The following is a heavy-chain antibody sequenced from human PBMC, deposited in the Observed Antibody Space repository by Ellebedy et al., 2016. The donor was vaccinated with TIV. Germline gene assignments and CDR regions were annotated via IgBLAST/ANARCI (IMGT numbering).Heavy chain of an antibody. CDR3: ARDKAGYYGSGSTYGMDV. Sequence: ASVKVSCKASGYIFTSYDINWVRQAPGQGLEWMGWISAYNGNTNYAQKLQGRVTMTTDTSTSTAYMGLRSLRSDDTAVYYCARDKAGYYGSGSTYGMDVWGQGTTVTVSS. V-gene: IGHV1-18*01. CDR2: ISAYNGNT. CDR1: GYIFTSYD. D-gene: IGHD3-10*01. J-gene: IGHJ6*02.